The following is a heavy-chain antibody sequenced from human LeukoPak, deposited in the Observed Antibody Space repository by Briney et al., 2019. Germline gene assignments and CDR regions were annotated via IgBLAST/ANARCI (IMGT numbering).Heavy chain of an antibody. Sequence: TSETLSLTCAVYGGSFSGYYWSWIRQPPVKGLEWIGEINRSGSTNYNPSLKSRVTISVDTSKDQFSLKLSSVTAADTAVYYCARALITMAFDYWGQGTLVTVSS. J-gene: IGHJ4*02. CDR1: GGSFSGYY. D-gene: IGHD3-10*01. V-gene: IGHV4-34*01. CDR3: ARALITMAFDY. CDR2: INRSGST.